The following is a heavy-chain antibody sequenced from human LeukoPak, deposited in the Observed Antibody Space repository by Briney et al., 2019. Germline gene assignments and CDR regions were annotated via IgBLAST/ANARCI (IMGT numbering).Heavy chain of an antibody. V-gene: IGHV3-7*01. Sequence: PGGSLRLSCAASGFTFSSYWMSWVRQAPGKGLEWVANIKQDGSEKYYVDSVKGRFTISRDNAKNSLYLQMNSLRAEDTAVYYCARDGYGSSGYPGYLAFDIWGQGTMVTVSS. CDR2: IKQDGSEK. D-gene: IGHD3-22*01. CDR3: ARDGYGSSGYPGYLAFDI. CDR1: GFTFSSYW. J-gene: IGHJ3*02.